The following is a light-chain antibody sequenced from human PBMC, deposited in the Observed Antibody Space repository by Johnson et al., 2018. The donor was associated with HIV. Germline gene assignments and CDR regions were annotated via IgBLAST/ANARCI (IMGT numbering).Light chain of an antibody. CDR1: NSNIGNNY. CDR3: GTWDSSLSVYV. Sequence: QSVLTQPPSVSAAPGQKVTISCSGSNSNIGNNYVSWYQQLPRTAPKLLIYDNNKRPSGIPDRFSGSKSGTSATLGITGLQTGDEADYYCGTWDSSLSVYVVGTGTKVTVL. V-gene: IGLV1-51*01. J-gene: IGLJ1*01. CDR2: DNN.